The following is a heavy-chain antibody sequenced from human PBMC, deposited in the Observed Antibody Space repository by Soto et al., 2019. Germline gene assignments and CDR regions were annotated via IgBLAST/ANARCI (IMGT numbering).Heavy chain of an antibody. CDR3: AKDRSSTSCYAFDY. V-gene: IGHV3-23*01. CDR1: GFTFRNYA. J-gene: IGHJ4*02. Sequence: EVQLLESGGGLVQPGGSLRLSCAASGFTFRNYAMSWARQAPGKGLEWVSAISGSGGTTHYADSVKGQFTISRDNSKNTLYLQMNSLRVEDTAVYYCAKDRSSTSCYAFDYWGQGSLVTVS. D-gene: IGHD2-2*01. CDR2: ISGSGGTT.